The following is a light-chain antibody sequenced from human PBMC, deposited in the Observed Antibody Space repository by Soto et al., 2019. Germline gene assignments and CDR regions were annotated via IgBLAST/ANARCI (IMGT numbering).Light chain of an antibody. CDR1: QTFTDW. CDR3: QQYNSYPWT. J-gene: IGKJ1*01. CDR2: DAY. V-gene: IGKV1-5*01. Sequence: DIQMTQSPSTLSASVGDRVTITCRASQTFTDWLAWYQQKAGKAPKLLIYDAYSLEVGVPSRFSGSGSGTEFILTISSLQPDDFATYYCQQYNSYPWTFGQGTKVEIK.